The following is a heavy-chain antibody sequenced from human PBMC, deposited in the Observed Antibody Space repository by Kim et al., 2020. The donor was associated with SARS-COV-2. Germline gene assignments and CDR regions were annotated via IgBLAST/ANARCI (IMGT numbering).Heavy chain of an antibody. J-gene: IGHJ4*02. CDR2: IKQDGSEK. D-gene: IGHD3-22*01. CDR1: GFTFSSYW. CDR3: AREGGYDSSGYTN. V-gene: IGHV3-7*01. Sequence: GGSLRLSCAASGFTFSSYWMSWVRQAPGKGLEWVANIKQDGSEKYYVDSVKGRFTISRDNAKNSLYLQMNSLRAEDTAVYYCAREGGYDSSGYTNWGQGTLVTVSS.